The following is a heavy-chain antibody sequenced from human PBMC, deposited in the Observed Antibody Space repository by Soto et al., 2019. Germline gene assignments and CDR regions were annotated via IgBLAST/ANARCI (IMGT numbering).Heavy chain of an antibody. CDR3: AKAALIGSGYYHRGLYFDY. Sequence: EVQLLESGGGLVQPGGSLRLSCAASGFTFSSYAMSWVRQAQGKGLEWVSAISGSGGSTYYADSVKGRFTISRDNSKNTLYLQMNSLRAEDTAVYYCAKAALIGSGYYHRGLYFDYWGQGTLVTVSS. J-gene: IGHJ4*02. CDR1: GFTFSSYA. D-gene: IGHD3-22*01. V-gene: IGHV3-23*01. CDR2: ISGSGGST.